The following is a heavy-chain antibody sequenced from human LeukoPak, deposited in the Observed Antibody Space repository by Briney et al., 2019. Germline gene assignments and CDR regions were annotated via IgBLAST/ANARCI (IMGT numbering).Heavy chain of an antibody. CDR3: ARGRYCSSTSCYAHYYGMDV. J-gene: IGHJ6*04. D-gene: IGHD2-2*01. CDR1: GGTFSSYA. Sequence: SVKVSCKASGGTFSSYAISWVRQAPGQGLEWMGGIIPIFGTANYAQKFQGRVTITADESTSTAYMELSSLRSEDTAVYYCARGRYCSSTSCYAHYYGMDVWGKGTTATVSS. CDR2: IIPIFGTA. V-gene: IGHV1-69*13.